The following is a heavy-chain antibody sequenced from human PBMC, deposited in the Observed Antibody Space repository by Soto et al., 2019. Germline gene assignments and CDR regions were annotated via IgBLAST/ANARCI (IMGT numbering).Heavy chain of an antibody. D-gene: IGHD3-3*01. CDR1: GYTFTSYA. Sequence: ASVKVSCKASGYTFTSYAMHWVRQAPGQRLEWIGIINHSGNAYYTRPLWGRVTMSADTSRNQFSLKLTSVTAADTGFYYCARHTPYYDWSDPWGQGTLVTVSS. V-gene: IGHV1-3*01. CDR3: ARHTPYYDWSDP. J-gene: IGHJ5*02. CDR2: INHSGNA.